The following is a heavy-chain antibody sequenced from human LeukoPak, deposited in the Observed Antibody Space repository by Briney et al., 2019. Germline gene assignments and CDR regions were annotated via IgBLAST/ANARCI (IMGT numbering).Heavy chain of an antibody. CDR1: GFTFSDSW. D-gene: IGHD4-23*01. CDR3: ARDLGLRGST. J-gene: IGHJ5*02. CDR2: MYGDMRGI. Sequence: PGGSLRLSCEVSGFTFSDSWMHWVRQTPGKGLVWVSRMYGDMRGISYADSVKGRFTISRDNAKNTVYLQMHSLRGDDTAVYYCARDLGLRGSTWGQGTLVTVSS. V-gene: IGHV3-74*01.